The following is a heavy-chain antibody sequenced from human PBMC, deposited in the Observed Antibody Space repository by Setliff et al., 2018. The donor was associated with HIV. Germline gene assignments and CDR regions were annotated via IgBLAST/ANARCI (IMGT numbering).Heavy chain of an antibody. CDR1: GYSINSGFS. CDR2: IYQSGSI. Sequence: PSETLSLTCAASGYSINSGFSRAWIRQPSGQGPQWVGSIYQSGSIYYNPSLQSRVTISVDSSKNQFSLSLFSVTAADTAVYYCARPRRVRSRAWYWFDIWGQGTLVTVSS. J-gene: IGHJ5*02. CDR3: ARPRRVRSRAWYWFDI. D-gene: IGHD6-19*01. V-gene: IGHV4-38-2*01.